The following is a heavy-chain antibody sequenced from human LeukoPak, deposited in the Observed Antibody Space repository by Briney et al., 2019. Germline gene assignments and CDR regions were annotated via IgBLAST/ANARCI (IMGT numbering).Heavy chain of an antibody. V-gene: IGHV1-3*01. D-gene: IGHD2-15*01. CDR3: ARGSTCSGGSCYREDNWFDP. CDR2: INAGRGNL. CDR1: GYTFTSYD. J-gene: IGHJ5*02. Sequence: ASVKVSCKASGYTFTSYDINWVRQAPGQRLEWMGWINAGRGNLKYSQKFQGRVTITRDTSASTAYMELSSLRSEDTAVYYCARGSTCSGGSCYREDNWFDPWGQGTMVTVSS.